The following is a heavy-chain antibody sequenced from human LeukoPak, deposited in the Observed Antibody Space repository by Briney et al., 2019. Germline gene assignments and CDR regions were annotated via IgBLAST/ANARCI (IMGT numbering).Heavy chain of an antibody. V-gene: IGHV1-24*01. CDR2: FDPEDGET. D-gene: IGHD1-7*01. CDR1: GYTLTELS. J-gene: IGHJ4*02. Sequence: ASVKVSCKVSGYTLTELSMHWVRQAPGKGLEWMGGFDPEDGETIYEQKFQGRVTMTEDTSTDTAYMELSSLRSEDTAVYYCANDGITGTSFDYWGQGALVTVSS. CDR3: ANDGITGTSFDY.